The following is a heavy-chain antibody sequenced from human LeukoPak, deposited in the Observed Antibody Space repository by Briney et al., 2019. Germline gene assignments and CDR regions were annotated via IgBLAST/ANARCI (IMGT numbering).Heavy chain of an antibody. CDR1: GFTLSSYE. Sequence: PGGSLRLSCAASGFTLSSYEMNWVRQAPGKGLEWVSYISSSGSTIYYADSVKGRFTISRDNAKNSLYLQMNSLRAEDTAVYYCARAIAKYFQHWGQGTLVTVSS. CDR2: ISSSGSTI. CDR3: ARAIAKYFQH. J-gene: IGHJ1*01. V-gene: IGHV3-48*03.